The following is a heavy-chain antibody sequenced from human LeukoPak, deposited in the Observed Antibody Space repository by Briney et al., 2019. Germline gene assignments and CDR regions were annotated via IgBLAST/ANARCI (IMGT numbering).Heavy chain of an antibody. CDR3: ARDGGYSGYDGFDP. CDR2: INPNSGGT. Sequence: GASVKVSCKASGYTFTGYYTHWVRQAPGQGLEWMGWINPNSGGTNYAQKFQGRVTMTRDTSISTAYMELSRLRSDDTAVYYCARDGGYSGYDGFDPWGQGTLVTVSS. CDR1: GYTFTGYY. J-gene: IGHJ5*02. V-gene: IGHV1-2*02. D-gene: IGHD5-12*01.